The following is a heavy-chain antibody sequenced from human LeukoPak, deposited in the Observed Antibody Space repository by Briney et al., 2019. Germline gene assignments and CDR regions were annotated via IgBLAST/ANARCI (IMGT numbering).Heavy chain of an antibody. J-gene: IGHJ4*02. V-gene: IGHV3-30*02. CDR3: AKGGSSSLYYFDY. Sequence: PGGSLRLSCAASGFTFSSYGMHWVRQAPGKGLEWVAFIRYDGSNKYYADSVKGRFTISRDNSKNTLYLQMNSLRAEDTAVYYCAKGGSSSLYYFDYWGQGTLVTVSS. D-gene: IGHD6-13*01. CDR1: GFTFSSYG. CDR2: IRYDGSNK.